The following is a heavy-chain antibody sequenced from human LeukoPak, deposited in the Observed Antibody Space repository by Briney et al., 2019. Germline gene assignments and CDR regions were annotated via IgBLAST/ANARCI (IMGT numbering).Heavy chain of an antibody. CDR3: ATAYCSSTSCYGSFDY. V-gene: IGHV1-24*01. D-gene: IGHD2-2*01. CDR2: FDPEDGET. J-gene: IGHJ4*02. Sequence: ASVKVSCKXSGYTLTELSMHWVRQAPGKGLEWMGGFDPEDGETIYSQKFQGRVTMTEDTSTDTAYMELSSLRSEDTAVYYCATAYCSSTSCYGSFDYWGQRTLVTVSS. CDR1: GYTLTELS.